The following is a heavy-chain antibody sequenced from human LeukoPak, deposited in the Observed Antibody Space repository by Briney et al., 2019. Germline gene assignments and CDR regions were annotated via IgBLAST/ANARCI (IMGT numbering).Heavy chain of an antibody. CDR2: ISSSSSYI. J-gene: IGHJ4*02. CDR3: ARGVKIDY. CDR1: GFTFSSYS. Sequence: GGSLRLSCADSGFTFSSYSMNWVRQAPGKGLEWVSSISSSSSYIYYAVSVNGRFTISRNNAKNSLYLQMNSLRAEDTAVYYCARGVKIDYWGQGTLVTVSS. D-gene: IGHD3-16*01. V-gene: IGHV3-21*01.